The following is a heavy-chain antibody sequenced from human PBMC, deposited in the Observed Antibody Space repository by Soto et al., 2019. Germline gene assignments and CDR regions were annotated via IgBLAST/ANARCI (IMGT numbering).Heavy chain of an antibody. CDR3: ARDCGVTTVLTNWFDP. CDR1: GYSFTDYY. J-gene: IGHJ5*02. Sequence: ASVKVSCKASGYSFTDYYIQWIRQAPGQGPEWMGWINPNSGGTYYAQKFEGRVTMTRDTSVNTAYMELRILGSDDTALYYCARDCGVTTVLTNWFDPWGQGTLVTVSS. V-gene: IGHV1-2*02. CDR2: INPNSGGT. D-gene: IGHD4-17*01.